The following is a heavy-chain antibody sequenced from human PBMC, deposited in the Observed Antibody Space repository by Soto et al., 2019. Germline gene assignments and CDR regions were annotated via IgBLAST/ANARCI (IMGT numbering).Heavy chain of an antibody. V-gene: IGHV1-2*04. J-gene: IGHJ6*02. CDR3: AREGVAAITTFYYYGMDV. CDR1: GYTFTGYY. CDR2: INPNSGGT. Sequence: RASVKVSCKASGYTFTGYYMRWVLQAPGQGLEWMGWINPNSGGTNYAQKFQGWVTMTRDTSISTAYMELSRLRSDDTAVYYCAREGVAAITTFYYYGMDVWGQGTTVTVSS. D-gene: IGHD5-12*01.